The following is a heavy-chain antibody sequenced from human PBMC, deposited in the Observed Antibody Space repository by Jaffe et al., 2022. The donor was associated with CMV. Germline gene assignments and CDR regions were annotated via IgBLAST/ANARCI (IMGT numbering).Heavy chain of an antibody. CDR1: GFTFSSYG. D-gene: IGHD4-17*01. J-gene: IGHJ4*02. CDR3: ARGLTTVTTWLDY. Sequence: QVQLVESGGGVVQPGRSLRLSCAASGFTFSSYGMHWVRQAPGKGLEWVAVIWYDGSNKYYADSVKGRFTISRDNSKNTLYLQMNSLRAEDTAVYYCARGLTTVTTWLDYWGQGTLVTVSS. CDR2: IWYDGSNK. V-gene: IGHV3-33*01.